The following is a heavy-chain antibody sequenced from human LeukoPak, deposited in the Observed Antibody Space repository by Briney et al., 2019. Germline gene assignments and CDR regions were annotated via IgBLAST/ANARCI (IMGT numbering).Heavy chain of an antibody. Sequence: ASVKVSCKASGYTFTNYDINWVRQAPGQGLEWMGLINPGGANTNYAQNFQGRVTMTRDTSTSTVYVELSSLRSEDTAIYYCARIRDGYNDAYDIWGQGTVVTVPS. CDR2: INPGGANT. CDR3: ARIRDGYNDAYDI. V-gene: IGHV1-46*01. D-gene: IGHD5-24*01. CDR1: GYTFTNYD. J-gene: IGHJ3*02.